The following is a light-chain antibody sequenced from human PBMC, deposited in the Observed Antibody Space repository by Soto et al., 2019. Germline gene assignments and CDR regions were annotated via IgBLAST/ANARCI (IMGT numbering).Light chain of an antibody. Sequence: EIVLTHSPATLSLSPGERATLSCRASQSVSSYLAWYQQKPGQAPRLLIYDASNRATGIPARFSGSGSGTDFPLTISSLEPEDFAVYYCQQRSNWLTFGGGTKVDIK. V-gene: IGKV3-11*01. CDR1: QSVSSY. J-gene: IGKJ4*01. CDR2: DAS. CDR3: QQRSNWLT.